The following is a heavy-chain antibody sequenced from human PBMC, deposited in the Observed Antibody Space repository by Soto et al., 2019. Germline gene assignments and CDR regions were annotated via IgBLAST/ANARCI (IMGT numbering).Heavy chain of an antibody. V-gene: IGHV1-69*13. CDR3: ARDLRGSGRSNYYYYYGMDV. J-gene: IGHJ6*02. CDR2: IIPIFGTA. D-gene: IGHD3-10*01. Sequence: SVKVSCKASGGTFSSYSISWVLEAPGQGLEWMGGIIPIFGTANYAQKFQGRVTITADESTSTAYMELSSLRSEDTAVYYCARDLRGSGRSNYYYYYGMDVWGQGTTVTVSS. CDR1: GGTFSSYS.